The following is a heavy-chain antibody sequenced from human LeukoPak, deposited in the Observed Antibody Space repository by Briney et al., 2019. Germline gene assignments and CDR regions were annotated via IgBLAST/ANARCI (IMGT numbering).Heavy chain of an antibody. CDR1: GFTFSSYV. J-gene: IGHJ4*02. V-gene: IGHV3-30*18. CDR2: ISYDGSNK. Sequence: PGRSLRLSCAASGFTFSSYVMHWVRQAPGKGLEWVAVISYDGSNKYYADSVKGRFTISRDNSKNTLYLQMNSLRAEDTAAYYCAKEVSPSSRYSSGWAFDYWGQGTLVTVSS. D-gene: IGHD6-19*01. CDR3: AKEVSPSSRYSSGWAFDY.